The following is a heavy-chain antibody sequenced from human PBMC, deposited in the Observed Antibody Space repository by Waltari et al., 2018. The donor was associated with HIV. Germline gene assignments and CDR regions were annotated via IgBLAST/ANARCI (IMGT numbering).Heavy chain of an antibody. J-gene: IGHJ5*02. D-gene: IGHD3-3*01. CDR2: ISTIGST. CDR3: ARAYYDFWSGTGSSGNWFDP. CDR1: GGSISSGSYY. Sequence: QVQLQESGPGLVKPSQTLSLTCTVSGGSISSGSYYWSWFRQPAGKGLELIGRISTIGSTNYTPYLKSRVAISVDTSKNQFSLKLRSVTAADTAVYYCARAYYDFWSGTGSSGNWFDPWGQGTLVTVSS. V-gene: IGHV4-61*02.